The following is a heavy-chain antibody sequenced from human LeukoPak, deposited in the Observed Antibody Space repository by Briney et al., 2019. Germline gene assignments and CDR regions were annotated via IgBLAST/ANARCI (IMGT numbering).Heavy chain of an antibody. J-gene: IGHJ6*03. V-gene: IGHV4-61*02. D-gene: IGHD2-2*01. CDR1: GGSISSGSFY. CDR3: ARDARICSSTSCYAYYYYYYMDV. Sequence: SETLSLTCTVSGGSISSGSFYWSWIRQPAGKGLEWIGRIYTSGRTNYNPSLKSRVTISVDTSKNQFSLKLSSVTAADTAVYYCARDARICSSTSCYAYYYYYYMDVWGKGTTVTVSS. CDR2: IYTSGRT.